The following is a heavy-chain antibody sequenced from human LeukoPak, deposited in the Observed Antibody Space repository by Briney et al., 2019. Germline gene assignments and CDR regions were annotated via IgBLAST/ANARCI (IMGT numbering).Heavy chain of an antibody. Sequence: KPSETLSLTCTVSGGSISNYYWSWIRQPPGKGLEWIGYIYYSGSTNYNPSLKSRVTISVDTSKNQFSLKLSSVTAADTAVCYCARDRNDFWSGYSDYWGQGTLVTVSS. D-gene: IGHD3-3*01. J-gene: IGHJ4*02. CDR1: GGSISNYY. CDR2: IYYSGST. CDR3: ARDRNDFWSGYSDY. V-gene: IGHV4-59*12.